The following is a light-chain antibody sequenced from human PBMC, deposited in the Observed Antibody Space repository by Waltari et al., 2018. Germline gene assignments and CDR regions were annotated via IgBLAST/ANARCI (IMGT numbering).Light chain of an antibody. V-gene: IGLV2-14*03. CDR3: GSYTITSLVV. J-gene: IGLJ2*01. Sequence: QSALTQPASVSGSPGQSITISCTGAGPDIGDFKYVSWYQQHPGKAPKLLIYDVTNRPSGGSDRSSGSKAGTTASLIIFGLQAGDEADYYCGSYTITSLVVFGGGTRLTVL. CDR1: GPDIGDFKY. CDR2: DVT.